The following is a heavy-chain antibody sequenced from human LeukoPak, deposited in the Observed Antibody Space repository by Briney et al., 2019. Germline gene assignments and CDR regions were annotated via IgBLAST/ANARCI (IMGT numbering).Heavy chain of an antibody. Sequence: GESLKISCKGSGYSFTTYWITWVRQMPGKGLEWMGKIDPSDSYTKYSPSFQGQVTISADKSISTAFLQWSSLKASDTAMYYCARPGRATVTRLDYWGQGTLVTVTS. J-gene: IGHJ4*02. V-gene: IGHV5-10-1*04. CDR1: GYSFTTYW. D-gene: IGHD4-17*01. CDR3: ARPGRATVTRLDY. CDR2: IDPSDSYT.